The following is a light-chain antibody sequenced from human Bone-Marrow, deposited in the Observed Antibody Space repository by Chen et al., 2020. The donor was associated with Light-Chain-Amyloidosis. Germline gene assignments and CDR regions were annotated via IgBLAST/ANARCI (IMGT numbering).Light chain of an antibody. CDR3: GTWDSSLSAVV. Sequence: QSVLTQPPSVSAAPGQTVTISCSGHSPNIGNNYVSWYQQLPRTAPKLLIYDNNKRPSGMPNRCSGSKSGTSSTLGITGLQTGDEADYYCGTWDSSLSAVVFGGGTKLTVL. CDR1: SPNIGNNY. J-gene: IGLJ2*01. CDR2: DNN. V-gene: IGLV1-51*01.